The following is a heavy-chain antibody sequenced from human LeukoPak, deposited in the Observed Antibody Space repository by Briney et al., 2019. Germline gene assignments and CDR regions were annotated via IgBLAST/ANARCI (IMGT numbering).Heavy chain of an antibody. Sequence: PSETLSLTCTVSGGSISSGDYYWSWIRQPPGKGLEWIGYIYYSGSTYYNPSLKSRVTISVDTSKNQFSLKLSSVTAADTAVYYCARLTAAAGTWYYGMDVWGKGTTVTVSS. J-gene: IGHJ6*04. CDR3: ARLTAAAGTWYYGMDV. CDR1: GGSISSGDYY. D-gene: IGHD6-13*01. V-gene: IGHV4-30-4*01. CDR2: IYYSGST.